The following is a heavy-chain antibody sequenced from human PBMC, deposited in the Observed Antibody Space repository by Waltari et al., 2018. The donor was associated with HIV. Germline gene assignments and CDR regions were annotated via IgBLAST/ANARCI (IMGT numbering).Heavy chain of an antibody. J-gene: IGHJ4*02. V-gene: IGHV3-30*01. CDR3: AREGIVAAPFDF. CDR1: RFILWASA. CDR2: ISRDGSSK. Sequence: QVQLVESGGGMFQRGGSLRLSCAASRFILWASAIHWVRQAPGKGLEWVAVISRDGSSKYYADSVQGRFTISRDNSKNSLHLHMNSLIPKDTAVYYCAREGIVAAPFDFWGLGTLVTVSS. D-gene: IGHD2-15*01.